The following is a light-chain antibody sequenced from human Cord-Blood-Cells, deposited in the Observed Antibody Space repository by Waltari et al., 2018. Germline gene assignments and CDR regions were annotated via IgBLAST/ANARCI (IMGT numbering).Light chain of an antibody. CDR1: SSDVGGYNY. J-gene: IGLJ3*02. CDR2: GFG. V-gene: IGLV2-11*01. CDR3: CSYAGSYTWV. Sequence: QSALTQPRSVSGSPGQSVTISCTGTSSDVGGYNYVSWYQQHPGKAPQPMIFGFGERPSGVPARFSGSKSGNTASLTISGLQAEDEADYYCCSYAGSYTWVFGGGTKLTVL.